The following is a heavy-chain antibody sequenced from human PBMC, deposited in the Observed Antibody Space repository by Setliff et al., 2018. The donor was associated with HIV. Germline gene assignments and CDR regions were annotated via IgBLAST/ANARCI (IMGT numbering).Heavy chain of an antibody. CDR3: TRWYDSIGYPHLAFFDY. J-gene: IGHJ4*02. D-gene: IGHD3-22*01. CDR1: GFTFSSYS. V-gene: IGHV3-15*07. CDR2: IKSKADGGTT. Sequence: GGSLRLSCAASGFTFSSYSMNWVRQAPGKGLEWVSSISSSGSYIYYADSVKGRIKSKADGGTTDYAAPAKGRFTISRDDSKNTLYLQMNSLTTEDTAVYFCTRWYDSIGYPHLAFFDYWGQGTLVTVSS.